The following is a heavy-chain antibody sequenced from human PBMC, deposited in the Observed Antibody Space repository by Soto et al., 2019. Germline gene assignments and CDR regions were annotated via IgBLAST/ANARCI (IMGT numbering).Heavy chain of an antibody. J-gene: IGHJ3*02. CDR2: MNPNSGNT. CDR1: GYTFTSYD. V-gene: IGHV1-8*01. CDR3: ARDHVEMANAGAFDI. Sequence: ASVKVSCKASGYTFTSYDINWVRQATGQGLEWMGWMNPNSGNTGYAQKFQGRVTMTRNTSISTAYMELSSLRSEDTALYYCARDHVEMANAGAFDIWSQGTMVTVSS. D-gene: IGHD2-8*01.